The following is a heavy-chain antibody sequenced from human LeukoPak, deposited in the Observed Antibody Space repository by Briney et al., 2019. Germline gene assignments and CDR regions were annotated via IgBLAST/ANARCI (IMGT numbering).Heavy chain of an antibody. D-gene: IGHD1-26*01. J-gene: IGHJ4*01. CDR1: GYTFTDYY. CDR3: ARDLGATTGAPWYYFDN. CDR2: INPNTGGT. V-gene: IGHV1-2*02. Sequence: ASVKVSCKASGYTFTDYYFHWVRQVPGQGLECMGWINPNTGGTNYPKKFQGRVTMTRDTAISTAYMELTRLRSDDTAVYYCARDLGATTGAPWYYFDNWGQGTLVTVPS.